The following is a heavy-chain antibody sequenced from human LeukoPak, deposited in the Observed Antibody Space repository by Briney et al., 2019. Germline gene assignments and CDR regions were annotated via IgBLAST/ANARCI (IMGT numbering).Heavy chain of an antibody. J-gene: IGHJ4*02. V-gene: IGHV3-69-1*01. CDR2: FSGTSTN. CDR3: AKLKQWQPQRYFFEY. D-gene: IGHD6-19*01. Sequence: GGSLRLSCAASGFTFSSYWMHWVRQAPGKGLEWVSTFSGTSTNSYADAVKGRVTISRDNSKNTLYLQMNSLRAEDTAVYYCAKLKQWQPQRYFFEYWGQGALVTVSS. CDR1: GFTFSSYW.